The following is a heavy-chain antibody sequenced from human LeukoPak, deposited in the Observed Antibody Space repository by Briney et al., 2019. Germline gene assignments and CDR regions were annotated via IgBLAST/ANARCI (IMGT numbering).Heavy chain of an antibody. CDR1: GYTFTSYG. D-gene: IGHD3-10*01. V-gene: IGHV1-18*01. CDR2: ISAYNGNT. CDR3: AREWNGSGSYYYYYYGMDV. Sequence: ASVKVCCKASGYTFTSYGISWVRQAPGQGLEWMGWISAYNGNTNYAQKLQGRVTMTTDTSTSTAYMELRSLRSDDTAVYYCAREWNGSGSYYYYYYGMDVWGQGTTVTVSS. J-gene: IGHJ6*02.